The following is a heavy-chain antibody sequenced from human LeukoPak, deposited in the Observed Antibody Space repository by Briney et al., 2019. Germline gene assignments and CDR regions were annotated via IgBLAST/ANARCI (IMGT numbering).Heavy chain of an antibody. CDR1: GFTFSSYS. CDR3: AKDEEYSSSSVDY. J-gene: IGHJ4*02. D-gene: IGHD6-6*01. CDR2: ISSSSTYI. V-gene: IGHV3-21*04. Sequence: PGGSLRLSCAASGFTFSSYSMNWVRQAPGKGLEWVSSISSSSTYIYYADSVKGRFTISRDNSKNTLYLQMNSLRAEDTAVYYCAKDEEYSSSSVDYWGQGTLVTVSS.